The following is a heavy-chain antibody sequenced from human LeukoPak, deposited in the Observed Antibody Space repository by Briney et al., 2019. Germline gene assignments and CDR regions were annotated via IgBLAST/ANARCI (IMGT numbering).Heavy chain of an antibody. D-gene: IGHD3-10*01. Sequence: SETLSLTCTVSGGSISSGGYYWSWIRQHPGKGLEWIGYIYYSGSTYYNPSIKSRVTISVDTSKNQFSLKLSSVTAADTAVYYCARAALLGFGELAGYYYGMDVWGQGTTVTVSS. J-gene: IGHJ6*02. CDR3: ARAALLGFGELAGYYYGMDV. CDR2: IYYSGST. CDR1: GGSISSGGYY. V-gene: IGHV4-31*03.